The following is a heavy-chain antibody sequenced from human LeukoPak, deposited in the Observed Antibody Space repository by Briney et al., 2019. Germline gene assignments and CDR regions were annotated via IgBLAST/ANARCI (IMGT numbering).Heavy chain of an antibody. CDR1: GYTFTGYY. CDR3: ARIDDYYDSSGRTSWFFDL. D-gene: IGHD3-22*01. V-gene: IGHV1-2*02. Sequence: GASVKVSCKASGYTFTGYYIHWVRQAPGQGLEWMGCINPKTSGTNYARKFQGRVTMTRDTSISTAYMELSRLRSDDTAVYFCARIDDYYDSSGRTSWFFDLWGQGTLVTVSS. CDR2: INPKTSGT. J-gene: IGHJ5*02.